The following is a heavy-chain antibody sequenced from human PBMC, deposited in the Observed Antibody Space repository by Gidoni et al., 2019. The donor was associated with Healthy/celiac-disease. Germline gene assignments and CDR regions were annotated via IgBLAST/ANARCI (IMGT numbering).Heavy chain of an antibody. J-gene: IGHJ4*02. CDR2: VIPICGRA. CDR1: GGTLSSYA. V-gene: IGHV1-69*06. CDR3: ARAPRGDGYGYYFDY. Sequence: QLQLVQSGAEVKKPGSSVKVSCKASGGTLSSYAIRGVRQASGQGLEWMGGVIPICGRANYAQKFHGRVTITTDKSPSTAYMELSRLRSEDTAVYYCARAPRGDGYGYYFDYWGQGTLVTVSS. D-gene: IGHD5-12*01.